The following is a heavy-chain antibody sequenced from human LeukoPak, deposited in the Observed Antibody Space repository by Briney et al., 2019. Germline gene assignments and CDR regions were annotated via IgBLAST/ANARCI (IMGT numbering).Heavy chain of an antibody. Sequence: GGPLRLSCAASGFTFSSYAMSWVRQAPGKGLEWVSAISGSGGSTYYADSVKGRFTISRDNSKNTLYLQMISLRAEDTAVYYCAKDQEYSFDYWGQGTLVTVSS. CDR1: GFTFSSYA. CDR2: ISGSGGST. V-gene: IGHV3-23*01. D-gene: IGHD3-10*01. CDR3: AKDQEYSFDY. J-gene: IGHJ4*02.